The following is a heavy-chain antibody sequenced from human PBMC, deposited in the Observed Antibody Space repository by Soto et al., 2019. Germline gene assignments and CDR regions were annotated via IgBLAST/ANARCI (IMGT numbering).Heavy chain of an antibody. Sequence: PGGSLRLSCAASGFTFSSYAMHWVRQAPGTGPEWVAATSSDGTDNVYADSVSGRFTISRDNSKNTLYLQMNSLRGEDTAVYYCAKDLDSSGWSPFSYWGQGTLVTVSS. V-gene: IGHV3-30*04. J-gene: IGHJ4*02. CDR3: AKDLDSSGWSPFSY. CDR1: GFTFSSYA. D-gene: IGHD6-19*01. CDR2: TSSDGTDN.